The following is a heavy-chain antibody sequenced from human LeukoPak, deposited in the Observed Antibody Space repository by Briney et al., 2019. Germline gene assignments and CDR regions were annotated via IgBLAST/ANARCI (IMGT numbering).Heavy chain of an antibody. J-gene: IGHJ4*02. CDR3: AKVASGDAQARLNY. CDR2: ISGSGGSA. V-gene: IGHV3-23*01. CDR1: GFTFSLYS. D-gene: IGHD4-17*01. Sequence: GGSLRLSCAASGFTFSLYSMSWVRQAPGKGLEWVSAISGSGGSAYYADSVKGRFTISRDNSKNTLYLQMNSLRAEDTAVYYCAKVASGDAQARLNYWGQGTLVTVSS.